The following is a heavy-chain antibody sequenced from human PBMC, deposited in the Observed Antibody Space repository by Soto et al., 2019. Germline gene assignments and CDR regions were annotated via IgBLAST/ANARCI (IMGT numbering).Heavy chain of an antibody. CDR2: ILDRGTT. CDR1: GDSMNSDDSY. J-gene: IGHJ4*02. V-gene: IGHV4-31*03. CDR3: ARDKYGSGYYFDS. D-gene: IGHD1-1*01. Sequence: ASETLSLTCTVSGDSMNSDDSYWTWIRQHPGKGLEWIGYILDRGTTYYNPSLKSRVTISVDTSKNQFSLKLRTVTAADTAVYFCARDKYGSGYYFDSWGQGTLVTVSS.